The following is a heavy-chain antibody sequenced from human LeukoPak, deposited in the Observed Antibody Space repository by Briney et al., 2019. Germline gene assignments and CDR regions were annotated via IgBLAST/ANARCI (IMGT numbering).Heavy chain of an antibody. J-gene: IGHJ4*02. CDR2: IYYSGST. CDR1: GGSISGYY. V-gene: IGHV4-59*01. CDR3: ARVGCSGGSCYGALDFDY. Sequence: SETLSLTCTVSGGSISGYYWSWIRQPPGKGLEWIGYIYYSGSTNYNPSLKSRVTISVDTSKNQFSLKLSSVTAADTAVYYCARVGCSGGSCYGALDFDYWGQGTLVTVSS. D-gene: IGHD2-15*01.